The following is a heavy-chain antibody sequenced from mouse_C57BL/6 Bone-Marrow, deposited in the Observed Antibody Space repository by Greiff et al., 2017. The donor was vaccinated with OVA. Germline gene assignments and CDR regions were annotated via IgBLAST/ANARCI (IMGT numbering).Heavy chain of an antibody. J-gene: IGHJ3*01. CDR3: ARRGVGAWFAY. CDR2: IDPSDSYT. Sequence: QVQLQQSGAELVMPGASVKLSCKASGYTFTSYWMHWVKQRPGQGLEWIGEIDPSDSYTNYNQKFKGKSTLTVDKSSSTAYMQLSSLTSEDSAVYYCARRGVGAWFAYWGQGTLVTVSA. D-gene: IGHD1-1*01. V-gene: IGHV1-69*01. CDR1: GYTFTSYW.